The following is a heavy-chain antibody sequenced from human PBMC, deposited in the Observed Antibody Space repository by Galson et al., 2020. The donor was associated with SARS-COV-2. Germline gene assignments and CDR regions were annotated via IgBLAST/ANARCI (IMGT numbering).Heavy chain of an antibody. D-gene: IGHD3-9*01. CDR2: IDWDDDK. Sequence: SGPTLVKPTQTLTLTCPFSGFSLSTSGMCVSWIRQPPGTALEWLALIDWDDDKYYSTSLKPRLTISKDTSKNQVVLTMTNMDPVDTATYYCARTSYDILTGYYSYGDYWGQGTLVTVSS. CDR3: ARTSYDILTGYYSYGDY. J-gene: IGHJ4*02. V-gene: IGHV2-70*01. CDR1: GFSLSTSGMC.